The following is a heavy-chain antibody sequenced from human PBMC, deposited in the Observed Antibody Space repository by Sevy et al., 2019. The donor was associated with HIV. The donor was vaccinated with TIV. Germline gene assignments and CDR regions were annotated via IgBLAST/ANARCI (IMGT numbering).Heavy chain of an antibody. CDR1: GFTFSSYA. D-gene: IGHD3-3*01. V-gene: IGHV3-30-3*01. CDR3: AREKSRTLGSGYFYGMDV. Sequence: GGSLRLSCAASGFTFSSYAMHWVRQAPGKGLEWVAVISYDGSNKYYADSVKGRFTISRDNSKNTLYLQMNSLRAEDTAVYYWAREKSRTLGSGYFYGMDVWSQGTTVTVSS. J-gene: IGHJ6*02. CDR2: ISYDGSNK.